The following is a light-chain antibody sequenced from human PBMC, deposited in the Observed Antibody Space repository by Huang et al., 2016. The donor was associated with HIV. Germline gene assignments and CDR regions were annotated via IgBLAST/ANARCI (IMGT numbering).Light chain of an antibody. Sequence: EIVLTQSPATLSLSPGERSTLSCRASQSVSTFLAWYQHKPGQAPRLLIYDASHRATGIPARFSGSGSGTDFTRTISSLEPEDFAVYYCQQRSNWPLTFGPGTKVDIK. J-gene: IGKJ3*01. V-gene: IGKV3-11*01. CDR1: QSVSTF. CDR3: QQRSNWPLT. CDR2: DAS.